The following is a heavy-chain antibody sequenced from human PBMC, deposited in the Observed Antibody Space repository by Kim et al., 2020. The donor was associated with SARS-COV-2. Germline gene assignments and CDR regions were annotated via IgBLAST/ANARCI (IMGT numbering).Heavy chain of an antibody. J-gene: IGHJ3*02. V-gene: IGHV3-11*06. CDR3: ARDSPTMTRAFDI. Sequence: YADAVKGRFTTSRDNAKNSLYLQMNSLRAEDTAVYYCARDSPTMTRAFDIWGQGTMVTVSS. D-gene: IGHD3-22*01.